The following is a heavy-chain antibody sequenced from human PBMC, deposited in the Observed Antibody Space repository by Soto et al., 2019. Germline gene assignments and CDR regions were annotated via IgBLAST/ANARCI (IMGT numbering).Heavy chain of an antibody. Sequence: GGSLRLSCAASGFSFSDYYMSWIRQAPGKGLEWVSYISSSSSYTNYADSVKGRFTISRDNAKNSLYLQMNSLRAEDTAVYYCARDLLGIVATRPYDYWGQGTLVTVSS. D-gene: IGHD5-12*01. CDR3: ARDLLGIVATRPYDY. V-gene: IGHV3-11*06. CDR2: ISSSSSYT. CDR1: GFSFSDYY. J-gene: IGHJ4*02.